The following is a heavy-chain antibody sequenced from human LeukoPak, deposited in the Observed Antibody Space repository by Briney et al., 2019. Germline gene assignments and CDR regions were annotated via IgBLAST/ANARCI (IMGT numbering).Heavy chain of an antibody. D-gene: IGHD2-15*01. Sequence: SGTLSLTCTVSGGSISSYYWSWIRQPPGKRLEWIGYIYYSGSTNYNPSLKSRVTISVDTSKNQFSLKLSSVTAADTAVYYCARTLGYCSGGSCYPNWFDPWGQGTLVTVSS. J-gene: IGHJ5*02. CDR1: GGSISSYY. CDR3: ARTLGYCSGGSCYPNWFDP. CDR2: IYYSGST. V-gene: IGHV4-59*08.